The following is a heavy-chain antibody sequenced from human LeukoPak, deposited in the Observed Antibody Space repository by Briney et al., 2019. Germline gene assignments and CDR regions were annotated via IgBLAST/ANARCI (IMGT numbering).Heavy chain of an antibody. CDR3: AKGGYNYGFSCDY. V-gene: IGHV3-23*01. D-gene: IGHD5-18*01. J-gene: IGHJ4*02. Sequence: GGSLRLSCAASGFTFSRYAMSWVRQAPGKGLEWVSSVSERSDNTYYSDSVKGRFTISRDNSKNTLDLQMNSLRVEDTAVYYCAKGGYNYGFSCDYWGQGTLVTVSS. CDR2: VSERSDNT. CDR1: GFTFSRYA.